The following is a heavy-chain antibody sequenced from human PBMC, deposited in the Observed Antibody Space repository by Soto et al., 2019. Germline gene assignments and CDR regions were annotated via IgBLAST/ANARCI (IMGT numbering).Heavy chain of an antibody. Sequence: PSETLSLTCAVSGGSISSGGYSWSWIRQPPGKGLEWIGYMYHSGPTYYNPSLESRVTISVDKSKNQFSLKLASVTAADTAVYYCATRNGYNMGAFDIWGQGTMVT. CDR1: GGSISSGGYS. V-gene: IGHV4-30-2*01. CDR2: MYHSGPT. J-gene: IGHJ3*02. CDR3: ATRNGYNMGAFDI. D-gene: IGHD5-12*01.